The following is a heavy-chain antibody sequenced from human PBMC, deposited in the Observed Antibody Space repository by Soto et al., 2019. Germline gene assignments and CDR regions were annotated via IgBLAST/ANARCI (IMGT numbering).Heavy chain of an antibody. J-gene: IGHJ4*02. Sequence: QVQLVQSGGEVKKPGASVKVSCKASGYTFTGYGVSWVRQAPGQGLEWMGWISAYNGNTDYAQKLQGRVTMTTDTSTSTAYMELTSLRSDDTAVYCCARDKSGAVTSPGDYWGQGTLVTVAS. V-gene: IGHV1-18*01. CDR3: ARDKSGAVTSPGDY. CDR1: GYTFTGYG. D-gene: IGHD2-8*02. CDR2: ISAYNGNT.